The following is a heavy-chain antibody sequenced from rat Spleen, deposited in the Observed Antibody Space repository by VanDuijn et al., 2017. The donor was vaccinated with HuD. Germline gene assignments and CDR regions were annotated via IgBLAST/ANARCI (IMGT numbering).Heavy chain of an antibody. CDR3: GISGNSSGYNGIMEV. D-gene: IGHD1-2*01. Sequence: EVQLQESGPGLVKPSQSLSLTCSVTGYSITNSYRWNWIRKFPGNKLEWMGYINSAGSSNYNPSLKSRISITRDTAKNQFFLQVNYVINEDTAAYDCGISGNSSGYNGIMEVWGQGASVTVSS. J-gene: IGHJ4*01. CDR1: GYSITNSYR. V-gene: IGHV3-3*01. CDR2: INSAGSS.